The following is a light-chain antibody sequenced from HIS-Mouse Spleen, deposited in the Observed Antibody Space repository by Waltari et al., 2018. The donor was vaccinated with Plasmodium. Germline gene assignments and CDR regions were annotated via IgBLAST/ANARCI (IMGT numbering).Light chain of an antibody. V-gene: IGKV1-17*03. CDR1: QCISNY. CDR3: LQHNSYPRT. Sequence: DIQMTPSPSAMSASVGDRVTITWRASQCISNYLDWFQQKPGKVPKRLIYAASSWQSGVPSMFSGSGSGTEFTLTISSLQPEDYATYYCLQHNSYPRTFGQATKVEIK. J-gene: IGKJ1*01. CDR2: AAS.